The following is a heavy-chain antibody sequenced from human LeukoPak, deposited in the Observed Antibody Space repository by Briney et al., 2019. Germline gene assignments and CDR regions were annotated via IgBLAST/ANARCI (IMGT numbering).Heavy chain of an antibody. CDR3: TRVGYIDEGIDY. V-gene: IGHV3-7*04. Sequence: PGGSLRLSCVASGFPISSYWMTWVRQAPGKGLEWVANIKQDGSKKSYVDSVKGRFTISRDNAKNPLYLQMNSLRAEDTAIYYCTRVGYIDEGIDYWGQGTLVTVSS. CDR1: GFPISSYW. CDR2: IKQDGSKK. J-gene: IGHJ4*02. D-gene: IGHD5-24*01.